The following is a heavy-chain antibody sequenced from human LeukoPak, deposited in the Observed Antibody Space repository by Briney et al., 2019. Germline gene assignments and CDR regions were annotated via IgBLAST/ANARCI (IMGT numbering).Heavy chain of an antibody. J-gene: IGHJ6*04. D-gene: IGHD2-15*01. CDR2: IRYDGSNK. CDR1: GFTFSSYG. CDR3: ASPYCSGGSCYSFSLDV. Sequence: GGSLRLSCAASGFTFSSYGMHWVRQAPGKGLEWVAFIRYDGSNKYYADSVKGRFTISRDNSKNTLYLQMNSLRAEDTAVYYCASPYCSGGSCYSFSLDVWGKGTTVTISS. V-gene: IGHV3-30*02.